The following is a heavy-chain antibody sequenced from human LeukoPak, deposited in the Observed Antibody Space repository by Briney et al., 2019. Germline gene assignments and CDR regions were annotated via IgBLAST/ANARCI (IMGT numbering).Heavy chain of an antibody. CDR2: INTNTGNP. Sequence: ASVNVSCKASGYTFTSYGISWVRQAPGQGLEWMGWINTNTGNPTYAQGFTGRFVFSLDTSVSTTYLQIGSLKAEDTAVYYCARLYGDYAPGIDYWGQGTLVTVSS. CDR1: GYTFTSYG. CDR3: ARLYGDYAPGIDY. D-gene: IGHD4-17*01. J-gene: IGHJ4*02. V-gene: IGHV7-4-1*01.